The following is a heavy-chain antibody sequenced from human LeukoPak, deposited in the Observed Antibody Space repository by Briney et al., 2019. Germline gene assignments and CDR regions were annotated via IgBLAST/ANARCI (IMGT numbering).Heavy chain of an antibody. J-gene: IGHJ4*02. Sequence: SETLSLICSVSGGSISSSSFYWGWIRQPPGKGLECIGSIYYSGNTYSDPSLQSRVTMSVDTSKNQFSLNLSSVNAADTAVYYCARATRLEGVTDTGRRFFDYWGQGTLVTVSS. V-gene: IGHV4-39*01. CDR1: GGSISSSSFY. D-gene: IGHD5-18*01. CDR2: IYYSGNT. CDR3: ARATRLEGVTDTGRRFFDY.